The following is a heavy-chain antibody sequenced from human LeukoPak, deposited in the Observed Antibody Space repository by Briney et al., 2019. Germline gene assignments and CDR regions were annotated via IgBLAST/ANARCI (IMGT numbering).Heavy chain of an antibody. CDR3: ARVLVVSSDAFDI. V-gene: IGHV1-18*04. CDR2: ISGYDGDT. D-gene: IGHD3-22*01. Sequence: GASVKVSCKASGYTFTGYYMHWVRLAPGQGLEWMGWISGYDGDTEYAQKVQGRLTLTTDTSTSTAYMELRSLRSDDTAVYYCARVLVVSSDAFDIWGQGTMVTVSS. J-gene: IGHJ3*02. CDR1: GYTFTGYY.